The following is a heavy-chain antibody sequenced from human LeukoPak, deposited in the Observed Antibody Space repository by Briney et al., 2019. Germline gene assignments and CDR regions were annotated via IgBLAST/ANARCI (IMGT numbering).Heavy chain of an antibody. CDR3: ARGAGFSSGWPIYRVHNWFDP. V-gene: IGHV4-4*09. CDR1: GGSISSYY. Sequence: SETLSLTCTVSGGSISSYYWSWIRQPPGKGLEWSGYIYTSGSTNYNPSLKSRVTISVDTSKNQFSLKLSSVTAADTAVYYCARGAGFSSGWPIYRVHNWFDPWGQGTLVTVSS. D-gene: IGHD6-19*01. CDR2: IYTSGST. J-gene: IGHJ5*02.